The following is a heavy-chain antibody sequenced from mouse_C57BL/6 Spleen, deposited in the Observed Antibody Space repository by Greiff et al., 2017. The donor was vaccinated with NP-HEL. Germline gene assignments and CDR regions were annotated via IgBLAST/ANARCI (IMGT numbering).Heavy chain of an antibody. CDR2: IDPSDSYT. CDR1: GYTFTSYW. V-gene: IGHV1-69*01. J-gene: IGHJ1*03. CDR3: ARDHYGSSYGYFDV. Sequence: QVHVKQPGAELVMPGASVKLSCKASGYTFTSYWMHWVKQRPGQGLEWIGEIDPSDSYTNYNQKFKGKSTLTVDKSSSTAYMQLSSLTSEDSAVYYCARDHYGSSYGYFDVWGTGTTVTVSS. D-gene: IGHD1-1*01.